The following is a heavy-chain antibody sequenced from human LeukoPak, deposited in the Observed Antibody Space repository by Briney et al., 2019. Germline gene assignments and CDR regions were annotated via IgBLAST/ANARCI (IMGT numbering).Heavy chain of an antibody. V-gene: IGHV4-34*01. CDR2: INHSGST. D-gene: IGHD6-13*01. CDR3: ARGGVSSSWYRIIPPRPFDY. J-gene: IGHJ4*02. Sequence: PSETLSLTCAVYGGSFSGYYWSWIRRPPGKGLEWIGEINHSGSTNYNPSLKSRVTISVDTSKNQFSLKLSSVTAADTAVYYCARGGVSSSWYRIIPPRPFDYWGQGTLVTVSS. CDR1: GGSFSGYY.